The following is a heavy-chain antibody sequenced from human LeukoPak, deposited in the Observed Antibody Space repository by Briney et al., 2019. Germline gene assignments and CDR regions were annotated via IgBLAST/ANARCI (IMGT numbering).Heavy chain of an antibody. Sequence: GGSLRLSCAASGFTFSSYAMHWVRQAPGKGLEYVSAISSNGGSTYYANSVKGRFTISRDNSKNTLYLQMGSLRAEDMAVYYCAREHSSSWYRQVNYFDYWGQGTLVTVSS. CDR2: ISSNGGST. J-gene: IGHJ4*02. D-gene: IGHD6-13*01. CDR1: GFTFSSYA. CDR3: AREHSSSWYRQVNYFDY. V-gene: IGHV3-64*01.